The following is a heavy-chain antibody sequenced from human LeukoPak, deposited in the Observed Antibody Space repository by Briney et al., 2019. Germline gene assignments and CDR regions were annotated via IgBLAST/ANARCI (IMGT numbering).Heavy chain of an antibody. V-gene: IGHV3-64*01. J-gene: IGHJ4*02. CDR2: ISSSGGST. CDR3: ARDLNRGHNYYDSSGYFDY. Sequence: GGSLRLSCAASGFTFSTYAMHWVRQAPREGLEYVSAISSSGGSTFYANSVKDRFTISRDNSKNTLYLQMGSLRAEDMAVYYCARDLNRGHNYYDSSGYFDYWGRGTLVTVSS. CDR1: GFTFSTYA. D-gene: IGHD3-22*01.